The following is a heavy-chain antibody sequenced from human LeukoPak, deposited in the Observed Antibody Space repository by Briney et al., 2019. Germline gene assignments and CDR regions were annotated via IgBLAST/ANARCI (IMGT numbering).Heavy chain of an antibody. CDR1: GGSISSYY. CDR2: IHHSGST. CDR3: ARGDVTMVRGALRSYFDY. Sequence: PSETLFLTCTVSGGSISSYYWSWIRQPPGKGLEWIGYIHHSGSTYYNPSLKSRVTISVDRSKNQFSLKLSSVTAADTAVYYCARGDVTMVRGALRSYFDYWGQGTLVTVSS. V-gene: IGHV4-59*12. D-gene: IGHD3-10*01. J-gene: IGHJ4*02.